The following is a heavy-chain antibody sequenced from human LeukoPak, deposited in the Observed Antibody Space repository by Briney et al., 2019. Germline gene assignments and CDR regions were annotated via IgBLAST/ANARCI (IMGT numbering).Heavy chain of an antibody. CDR3: ASRPDIVVVPAAMVLSGRENWFDP. Sequence: SETLSLTCAVYGGSFSGNYWSWIRQPPGKGLEWIGEINHSGSTNYNPSLKSRVTISVDTSKNQFSLKLSSVTAADTAVYYCASRPDIVVVPAAMVLSGRENWFDPWGQGTLVTVSS. CDR1: GGSFSGNY. V-gene: IGHV4-34*01. D-gene: IGHD2-2*01. J-gene: IGHJ5*02. CDR2: INHSGST.